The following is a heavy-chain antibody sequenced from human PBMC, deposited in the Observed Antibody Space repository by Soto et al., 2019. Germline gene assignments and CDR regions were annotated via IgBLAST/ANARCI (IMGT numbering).Heavy chain of an antibody. Sequence: QVQLQESGPGLVKPSQTLSLTCTVSGGSISSGGYYWSWIRQHPGKGLEWIGYIYYSGSTYYNPSLKGRVTISVDTPKNQFSLKLSSVTAADTAVYYCARVSYCSGGSCYHTGGAGWFDPWGQGTLVTVSS. CDR3: ARVSYCSGGSCYHTGGAGWFDP. J-gene: IGHJ5*02. D-gene: IGHD2-15*01. CDR2: IYYSGST. V-gene: IGHV4-31*03. CDR1: GGSISSGGYY.